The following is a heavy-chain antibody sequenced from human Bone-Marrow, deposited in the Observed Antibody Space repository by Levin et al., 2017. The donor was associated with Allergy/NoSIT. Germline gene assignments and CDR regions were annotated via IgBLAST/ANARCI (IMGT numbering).Heavy chain of an antibody. V-gene: IGHV3-30*04. CDR3: ARAPIGLYDILTGYWSLFAFDI. CDR2: ISYDGSNK. D-gene: IGHD3-9*01. Sequence: QSGGSLRLSCAASGFTFSSYAMHWVRQAPGKGLEWVAVISYDGSNKYYADSVKGRFTISRDNSKNTLYLQMNSLRAEDTAVYYCARAPIGLYDILTGYWSLFAFDIWGQGTMVTVSS. CDR1: GFTFSSYA. J-gene: IGHJ3*02.